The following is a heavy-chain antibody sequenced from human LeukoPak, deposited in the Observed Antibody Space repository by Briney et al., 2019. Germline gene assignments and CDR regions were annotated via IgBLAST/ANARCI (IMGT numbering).Heavy chain of an antibody. J-gene: IGHJ6*03. D-gene: IGHD3-10*01. Sequence: SETLSLTCTVSGGSISSGGYYWGWIRQHPGKGLEWIGYIYYSGSTYYNPSLKSRVTISVDTSKNQFSLKLSSVTAADMAVYYCARGPGSYYYYMDVWGKGTTVTVSS. CDR3: ARGPGSYYYYMDV. CDR1: GGSISSGGYY. CDR2: IYYSGST. V-gene: IGHV4-31*03.